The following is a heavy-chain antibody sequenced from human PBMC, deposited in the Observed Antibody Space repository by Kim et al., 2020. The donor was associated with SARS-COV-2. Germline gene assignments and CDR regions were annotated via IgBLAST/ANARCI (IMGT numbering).Heavy chain of an antibody. V-gene: IGHV3-23*01. Sequence: GAHTRYADSVKCRVTVSRDKSNNMFYLQMNSMRTEDTAVYHSAKGRSVVDVWGQGTTVTVSS. CDR2: GAHT. D-gene: IGHD2-15*01. J-gene: IGHJ6*02. CDR3: AKGRSVVDV.